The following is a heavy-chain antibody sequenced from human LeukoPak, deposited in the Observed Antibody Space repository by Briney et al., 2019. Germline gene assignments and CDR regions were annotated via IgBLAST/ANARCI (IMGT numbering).Heavy chain of an antibody. Sequence: PSETLSLTCAVYGGSFSGYYWSWIRQPPGKGLEWIGEINHSGSTSYNPSLKSRVTISVDTSKKQFSLKLSSVNAADTAVYYCARRGYSYGLWGQGTLVTVSS. CDR2: INHSGST. CDR1: GGSFSGYY. D-gene: IGHD5-18*01. V-gene: IGHV4-34*01. CDR3: ARRGYSYGL. J-gene: IGHJ4*02.